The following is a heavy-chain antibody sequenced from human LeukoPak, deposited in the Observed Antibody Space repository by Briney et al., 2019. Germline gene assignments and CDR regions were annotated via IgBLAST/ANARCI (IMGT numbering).Heavy chain of an antibody. CDR3: ARRNYYDSSGFDY. V-gene: IGHV4-39*01. CDR1: GGSISSSGYY. Sequence: SETLSLTCTVSGGSISSSGYYWGWIRQPPGKGLEWIGSIYYSGSTYYNPSLKSRVTISVDTSKSQFSLKLSSVTAADTAVYYCARRNYYDSSGFDYWGQGTLVTVSS. CDR2: IYYSGST. J-gene: IGHJ4*02. D-gene: IGHD3-22*01.